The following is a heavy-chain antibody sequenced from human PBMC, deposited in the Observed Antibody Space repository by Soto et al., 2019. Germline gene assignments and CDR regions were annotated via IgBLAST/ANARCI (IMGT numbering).Heavy chain of an antibody. V-gene: IGHV3-7*05. CDR2: IKYDGTEK. D-gene: IGHD3-16*01. J-gene: IGHJ4*02. CDR1: GFIFTNYW. CDR3: ARVRYYDRNFDS. Sequence: EVQVVDSGGGLVQPGGSLRLSCAASGFIFTNYWMSWVRQAPGKGLEWVASIKYDGTEKYYVDPVKGRFTISRDNAKNSVYLQMNSLRAEDTAVYYCARVRYYDRNFDSWGQGTLVTVSS.